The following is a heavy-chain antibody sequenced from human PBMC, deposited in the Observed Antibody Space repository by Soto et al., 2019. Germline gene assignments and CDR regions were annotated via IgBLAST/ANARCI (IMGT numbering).Heavy chain of an antibody. CDR1: GYTFTVYD. D-gene: IGHD3-3*01. CDR2: MNPNSGKT. V-gene: IGHV1-8*01. J-gene: IGHJ6*02. CDR3: AMELSGFDYYGMDV. Sequence: ASVKVSCKASGYTFTVYDINWVRQATGQGLQWMGLMNPNSGKTGYAQKFQGRVTMTRNTSISTAYMELSSLRSEDTAVYYCAMELSGFDYYGMDVWGQGTTVTVSS.